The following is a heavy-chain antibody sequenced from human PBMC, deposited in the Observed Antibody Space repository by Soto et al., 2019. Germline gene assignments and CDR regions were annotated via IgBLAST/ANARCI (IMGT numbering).Heavy chain of an antibody. J-gene: IGHJ4*02. V-gene: IGHV4-39*01. CDR2: IYYSGST. D-gene: IGHD6-19*01. CDR3: ARHSRIAVADPYYFDY. Sequence: SETLSLTCTVSGGSISSSSYYWGWIRQPPGKGLEWIGSIYYSGSTYYNPSLKSRVTISVDTSKNQFSLKLSSVTAADTAVYYCARHSRIAVADPYYFDYWGQGTLVTVSS. CDR1: GGSISSSSYY.